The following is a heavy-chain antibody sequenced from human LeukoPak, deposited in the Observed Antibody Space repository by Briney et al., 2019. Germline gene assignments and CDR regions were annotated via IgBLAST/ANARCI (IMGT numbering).Heavy chain of an antibody. CDR2: IRYDGSNK. CDR3: ARGAENYGGNSNY. CDR1: GFTFSSYG. D-gene: IGHD4-23*01. Sequence: GGSLRLSCAASGFTFSSYGMHWVRQAPGKGLEWVAFIRYDGSNKYYADSVKGRFTISRDNAKNSLFLQMNSLTAEDTAVYYCARGAENYGGNSNYWGQGTLVTVSS. J-gene: IGHJ4*02. V-gene: IGHV3-30*02.